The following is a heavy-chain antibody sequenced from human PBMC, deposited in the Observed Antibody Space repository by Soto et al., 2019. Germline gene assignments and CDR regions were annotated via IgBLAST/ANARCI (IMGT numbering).Heavy chain of an antibody. CDR1: GFTFSSYG. CDR2: IWDDGSNK. J-gene: IGHJ4*02. CDR3: AREEGVVARAFDY. D-gene: IGHD2-15*01. Sequence: QVQLVESGGGVVQPGRSLRLSCAASGFTFSSYGMHWVRQAPGKGLEWVAIIWDDGSNKYYADSVKGRFTISRDNSKNSVFLQMNSLRAEDTAMYYCAREEGVVARAFDYWGQGTLVTVSS. V-gene: IGHV3-33*01.